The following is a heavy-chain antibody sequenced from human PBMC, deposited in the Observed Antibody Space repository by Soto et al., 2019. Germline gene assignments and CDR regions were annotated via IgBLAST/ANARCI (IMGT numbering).Heavy chain of an antibody. V-gene: IGHV1-3*01. J-gene: IGHJ4*02. CDR1: GYTFVSHV. D-gene: IGHD3-16*01. Sequence: ASVKVSCKASGYTFVSHVMHWVRQAPGQRLEWMGWVTGGNGDTKYSQKFQGRVTITRDTSATTAYMELSRLTSEDKAVYYCARYWGEGDHRGPHAYWGRGPLDTVSS. CDR3: ARYWGEGDHRGPHAY. CDR2: VTGGNGDT.